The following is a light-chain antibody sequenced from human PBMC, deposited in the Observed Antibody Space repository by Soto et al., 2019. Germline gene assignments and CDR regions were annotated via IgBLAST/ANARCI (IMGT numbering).Light chain of an antibody. J-gene: IGKJ3*01. CDR1: QGISNY. Sequence: DIQMTQSPSSLSASVGDRVTITCRASQGISNYLAWYQKKPGKVPKLLIYAASTLQSGAPSRFSGSGSGTDFTLILSSLQSEDVATCYWQKYSSFPFTLGSGTKVDSK. CDR3: QKYSSFPFT. V-gene: IGKV1-27*01. CDR2: AAS.